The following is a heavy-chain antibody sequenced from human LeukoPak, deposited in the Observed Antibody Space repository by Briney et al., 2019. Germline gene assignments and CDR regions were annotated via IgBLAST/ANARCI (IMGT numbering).Heavy chain of an antibody. CDR2: VRASGGST. J-gene: IGHJ3*02. V-gene: IGHV3-23*01. D-gene: IGHD4-11*01. Sequence: PGGSLRLSCAASGFTFSSYSMNWVRQAPGKGLEWVSSVRASGGSTYYVDSVKGRFTISRDNSKNTLYLQMNSLRAEDTAVYYCGNLDYGNPDDVFDIWGQGTMVTVSS. CDR3: GNLDYGNPDDVFDI. CDR1: GFTFSSYS.